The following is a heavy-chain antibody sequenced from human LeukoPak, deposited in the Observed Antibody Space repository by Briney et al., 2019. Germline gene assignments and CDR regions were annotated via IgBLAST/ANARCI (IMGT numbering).Heavy chain of an antibody. D-gene: IGHD6-19*01. J-gene: IGHJ4*02. CDR1: GFTFSSYA. Sequence: GGSLRLSCAASGFTFSSYAMSWVRQAPGKGLEWVSAISGSGGSAYYADSVKGRFTISRDNSKNTLYLQMNSLRAEDTAVYYCAKVRSGWPLLDYWGQGTLVTVSS. CDR3: AKVRSGWPLLDY. V-gene: IGHV3-23*01. CDR2: ISGSGGSA.